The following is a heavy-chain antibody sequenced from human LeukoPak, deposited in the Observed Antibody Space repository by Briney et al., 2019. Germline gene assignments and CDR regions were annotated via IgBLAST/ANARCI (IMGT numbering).Heavy chain of an antibody. CDR1: GGSISSGGYY. J-gene: IGHJ6*02. D-gene: IGHD3-3*01. V-gene: IGHV4-31*03. CDR2: IYYSGST. CDR3: ARSGYYTRFPNYYYYGMDV. Sequence: SETLSLTCTVSGGSISSGGYYWSWIRQHPGKGLEWIGYIYYSGSTYYNPSLKSRVTISVDTSKNQFSLKLSSVTAADTAVYYCARSGYYTRFPNYYYYGMDVWGQGTTVAVSS.